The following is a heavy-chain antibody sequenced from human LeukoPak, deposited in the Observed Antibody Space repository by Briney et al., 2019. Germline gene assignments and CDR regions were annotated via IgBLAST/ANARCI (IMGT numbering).Heavy chain of an antibody. CDR3: IVVLVPAAFWHFDV. V-gene: IGHV3-33*01. D-gene: IGHD2-2*01. Sequence: GGSLRLSCAASGFTCTWHGFHWVRQAPGKGLEWVAVIGPDGSQKYYADSVKGRFAISRDNSRNTLYLQMDSLRSEDTAVYYCIVVLVPAAFWHFDVWGRGTLVTVSS. CDR1: GFTCTWHG. J-gene: IGHJ2*01. CDR2: IGPDGSQK.